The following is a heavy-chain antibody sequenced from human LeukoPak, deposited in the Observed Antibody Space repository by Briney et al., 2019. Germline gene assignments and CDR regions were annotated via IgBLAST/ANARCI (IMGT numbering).Heavy chain of an antibody. V-gene: IGHV4-59*01. Sequence: PSETLSLTCTVSGDSISSYYWSWIRQPPGKGLEWIGYIYHSGSTNYNPSLKSRVTISADTYKDQFSLKLASATAADTAVYYCATGYSSTWYYFDYWGQGTLVTVSS. CDR1: GDSISSYY. CDR2: IYHSGST. CDR3: ATGYSSTWYYFDY. J-gene: IGHJ4*02. D-gene: IGHD6-13*01.